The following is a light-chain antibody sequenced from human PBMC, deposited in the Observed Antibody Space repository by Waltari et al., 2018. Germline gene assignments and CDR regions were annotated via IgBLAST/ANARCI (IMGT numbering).Light chain of an antibody. CDR3: LQAPIT. J-gene: IGKJ3*01. CDR1: QRLENTDGNTY. Sequence: DVVLTQSPLFLPVTLGQPASISCRSTQRLENTDGNTYLDWFLQRPGQSPRRLIYKVSVRDSGVPDRFSGIGSGSNFTLKISRVEAEDVGVYYCLQAPITFGPGTRVDIK. CDR2: KVS. V-gene: IGKV2-30*01.